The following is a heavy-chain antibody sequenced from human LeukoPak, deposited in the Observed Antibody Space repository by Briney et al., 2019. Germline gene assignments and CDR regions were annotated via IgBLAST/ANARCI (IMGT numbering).Heavy chain of an antibody. CDR3: ARRGMLFPFDY. CDR2: IYYSGST. D-gene: IGHD2-8*01. Sequence: SETLSLTCTVSGGSISSSSYYWGWIRQPPGKGLEWIGSIYYSGSTYYNPSLKSRVTISVDTSKNQFSLKLSSVTAADTAVYYCARRGMLFPFDYWGQGTLVTVSS. V-gene: IGHV4-39*01. CDR1: GGSISSSSYY. J-gene: IGHJ4*02.